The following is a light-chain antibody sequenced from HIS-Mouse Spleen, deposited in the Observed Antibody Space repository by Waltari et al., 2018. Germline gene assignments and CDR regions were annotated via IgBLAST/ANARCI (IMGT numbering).Light chain of an antibody. CDR2: EGS. J-gene: IGLJ3*02. Sequence: QSALTQPASVSGSPGQSIPISCTGTSSDVGSYNLFSWYQQHPGKAPKLMIYEGSKRPSGVSNRFSGSKSGNTASLTISGLQAEDEADYYCCSYAGSSTFGVFGGGTKLTVL. CDR3: CSYAGSSTFGV. V-gene: IGLV2-23*03. CDR1: SSDVGSYNL.